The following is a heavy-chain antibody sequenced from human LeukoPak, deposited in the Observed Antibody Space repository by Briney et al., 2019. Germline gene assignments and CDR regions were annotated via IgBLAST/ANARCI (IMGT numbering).Heavy chain of an antibody. Sequence: GGSLTLSCAASGFTFSSYWMHWVRQAPGKGLVWVARINSDGSSTNYADSVRGRFTISRDNAKNTLWLQMNSLRAEDTAVYYCARGGVTAGLDYWGQGTLVTVSS. J-gene: IGHJ4*02. CDR3: ARGGVTAGLDY. V-gene: IGHV3-74*01. D-gene: IGHD2-2*01. CDR1: GFTFSSYW. CDR2: INSDGSST.